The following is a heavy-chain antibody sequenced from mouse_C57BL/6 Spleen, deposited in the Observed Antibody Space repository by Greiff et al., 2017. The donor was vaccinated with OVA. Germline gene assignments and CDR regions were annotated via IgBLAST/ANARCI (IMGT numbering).Heavy chain of an antibody. CDR2: INPSSGYT. D-gene: IGHD1-1*01. V-gene: IGHV1-4*01. CDR1: GYTFTSYT. Sequence: VKLQQSGAELARPGASVKMSCKASGYTFTSYTMHWVKQRPGQGLEWIGYINPSSGYTKYNQKFKDKATLTADKSSSPAYMQLSSLTSEDSAVYYCARGTVVDMDYWGQGTSVTVSS. CDR3: ARGTVVDMDY. J-gene: IGHJ4*01.